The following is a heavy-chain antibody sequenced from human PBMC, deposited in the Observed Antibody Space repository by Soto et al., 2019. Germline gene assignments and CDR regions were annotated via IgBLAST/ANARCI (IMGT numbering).Heavy chain of an antibody. Sequence: GASVKVSCKASGGTFSSYAISWVRQAPGQGLEWMGGIIPIFGTANYAQKFQGRVTITADETTSTAYMELSSLRSEDTAVYYCASQGIGAAPNNCFDPWGQGTLGTVSS. D-gene: IGHD2-15*01. CDR3: ASQGIGAAPNNCFDP. CDR2: IIPIFGTA. CDR1: GGTFSSYA. J-gene: IGHJ5*02. V-gene: IGHV1-69*13.